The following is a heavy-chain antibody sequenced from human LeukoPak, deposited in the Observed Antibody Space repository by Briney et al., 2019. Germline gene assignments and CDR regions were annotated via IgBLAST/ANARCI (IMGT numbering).Heavy chain of an antibody. D-gene: IGHD3-10*01. CDR2: ISYDGSNK. CDR3: AKRKSSYYNPDAFDV. CDR1: GFTFSSYA. V-gene: IGHV3-30-3*02. J-gene: IGHJ3*01. Sequence: GSLRLSCAASGFTFSSYAMHWVRQAPGKGLEWVAVISYDGSNKYYADSVKGRFTISRDNSKNTVFLQMNSLRAEDTAFYYCAKRKSSYYNPDAFDVWGQGTMVTVSS.